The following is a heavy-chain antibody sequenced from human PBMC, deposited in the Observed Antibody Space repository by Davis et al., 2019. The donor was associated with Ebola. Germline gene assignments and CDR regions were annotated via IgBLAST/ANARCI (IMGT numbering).Heavy chain of an antibody. CDR3: AKGGGYCTGGVCYTLDY. V-gene: IGHV3-48*01. J-gene: IGHJ4*02. Sequence: ESLKISCAASGFTSSSSSMNWLRQAPGKGLERVSYISSSSSTIYYADSVKGRFTITRDNSKNTLDLQMNSLRAEDTAVYYCAKGGGYCTGGVCYTLDYRGQGTLVTVSS. CDR1: GFTSSSSS. CDR2: ISSSSSTI. D-gene: IGHD2-8*02.